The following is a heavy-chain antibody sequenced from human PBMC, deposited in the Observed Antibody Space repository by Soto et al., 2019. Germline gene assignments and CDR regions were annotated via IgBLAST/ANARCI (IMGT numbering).Heavy chain of an antibody. CDR1: GFTFSSYS. V-gene: IGHV3-48*02. CDR2: ISSSSRTI. J-gene: IGHJ6*02. Sequence: GGSLRLSCAASGFTFSSYSMNWVRQAPGKGLEWVSYISSSSRTIYYADSVKGRFTISRDNAKNSLYLQMNSLRDEDTAIYYCARDGSRTISKSLDVWGQGTTVTVSS. CDR3: ARDGSRTISKSLDV. D-gene: IGHD3-3*01.